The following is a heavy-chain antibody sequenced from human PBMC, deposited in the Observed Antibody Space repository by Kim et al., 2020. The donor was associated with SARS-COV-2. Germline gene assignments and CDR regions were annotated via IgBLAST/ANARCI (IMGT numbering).Heavy chain of an antibody. Sequence: ASVKVSCKASGYTFTSYGISWVRQAPVQGLEWMGWISAYNGNTNYAQKLQGRVTMTTDTSTSTAYMELRSLRSDDTAVYYCARDLRKAAATNTFDYWGQGTLVTVSS. CDR3: ARDLRKAAATNTFDY. V-gene: IGHV1-18*04. CDR1: GYTFTSYG. D-gene: IGHD2-15*01. CDR2: ISAYNGNT. J-gene: IGHJ4*02.